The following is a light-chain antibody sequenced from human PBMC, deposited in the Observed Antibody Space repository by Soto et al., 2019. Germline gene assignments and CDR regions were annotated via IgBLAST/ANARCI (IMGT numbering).Light chain of an antibody. V-gene: IGKV3-20*01. Sequence: EIVLTQSPGTLSLSPGERATLSCRASQSVSSTYLAWFQQRPGQTPRLLISGASSRATGIPERFSGGGSGTDFTLTISRLEPEDFAVYWCQLYGSSPLFTFGPGTKVD. CDR3: QLYGSSPLFT. CDR1: QSVSSTY. CDR2: GAS. J-gene: IGKJ3*01.